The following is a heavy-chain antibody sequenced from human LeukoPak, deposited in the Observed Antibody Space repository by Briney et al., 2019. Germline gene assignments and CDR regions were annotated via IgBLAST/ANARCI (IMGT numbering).Heavy chain of an antibody. CDR1: GFTFSSYW. CDR3: ARAPWGYCSGGSCYFDY. D-gene: IGHD2-15*01. V-gene: IGHV3-7*01. J-gene: IGHJ4*02. Sequence: GGSLRLSCAASGFTFSSYWMSWVRQAPGKGLEWVANIKQDGSEKYYVDSVKGRFTISRDNAENSLYLQMNSLRAEDTAVYYCARAPWGYCSGGSCYFDYWGQGTLVTVSS. CDR2: IKQDGSEK.